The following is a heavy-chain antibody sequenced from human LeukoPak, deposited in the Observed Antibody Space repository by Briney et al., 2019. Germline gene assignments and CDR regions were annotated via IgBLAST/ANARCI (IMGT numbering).Heavy chain of an antibody. Sequence: GGSLRLSCAASGFTFSSYAMSWVRQAPGKGLEWVSAISGSGGSTYYADSVKGRFTISRDNSKNTLYLQMNSLRAGDTAVYYCATKGYCSSTSCHVVYYYYGMDVWGQGTTVTVSS. CDR2: ISGSGGST. J-gene: IGHJ6*02. CDR3: ATKGYCSSTSCHVVYYYYGMDV. D-gene: IGHD2-2*01. V-gene: IGHV3-23*01. CDR1: GFTFSSYA.